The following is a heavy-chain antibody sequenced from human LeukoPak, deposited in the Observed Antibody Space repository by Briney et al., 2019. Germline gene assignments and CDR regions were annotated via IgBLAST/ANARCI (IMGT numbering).Heavy chain of an antibody. CDR3: ATPNPDSSGYYYLFQPDY. V-gene: IGHV3-23*01. CDR2: ISGSGGST. Sequence: GGSLRLSCAASGFTFSSYAMSWVRQAPGKGLEWVSAISGSGGSTYYADSVKGRFTISRDNSKNTLYLQMNSLRAVDTAVYYCATPNPDSSGYYYLFQPDYWGQGTLVTVSS. CDR1: GFTFSSYA. J-gene: IGHJ4*02. D-gene: IGHD3-22*01.